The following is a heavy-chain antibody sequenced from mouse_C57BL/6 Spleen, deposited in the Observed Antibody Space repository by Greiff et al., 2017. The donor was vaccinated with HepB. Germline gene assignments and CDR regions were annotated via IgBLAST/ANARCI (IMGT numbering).Heavy chain of an antibody. J-gene: IGHJ4*01. V-gene: IGHV1-69*01. CDR3: ARIERDYAMDY. CDR2: IDPSDSYT. Sequence: QVQLQQPGAELVMPGASVKLSCKASGYTFTSYWMHWVKQRPGQGLEWIGEIDPSDSYTNYNQKFKGKSTLTVDKSSSTAYMQLSSLTSEDSAVYNCARIERDYAMDYWGQGTSVTVSS. CDR1: GYTFTSYW.